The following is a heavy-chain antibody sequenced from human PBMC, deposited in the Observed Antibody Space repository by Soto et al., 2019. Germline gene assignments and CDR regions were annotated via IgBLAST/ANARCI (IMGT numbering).Heavy chain of an antibody. CDR3: ARLARDSYGTYCYYGMDV. CDR1: GGSISSSY. CDR2: IYDSGST. D-gene: IGHD5-18*01. Sequence: PSETLSLTCTVSGGSISSSYWSWIRQPPGKGLEWIGYIYDSGSTYYNSSLKSRVTMSVDTSKNQFSLKLSSVTAADTAVYYCARLARDSYGTYCYYGMDVWGQGTTVTVSS. J-gene: IGHJ6*02. V-gene: IGHV4-59*01.